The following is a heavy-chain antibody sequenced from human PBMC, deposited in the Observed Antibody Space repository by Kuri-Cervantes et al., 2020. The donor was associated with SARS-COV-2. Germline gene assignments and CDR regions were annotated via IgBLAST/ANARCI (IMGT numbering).Heavy chain of an antibody. V-gene: IGHV4-34*01. J-gene: IGHJ3*02. CDR2: IYHSGST. CDR3: ARGHWSGYSNAAEMGAFDI. CDR1: GGSFSGYY. Sequence: SETLSLTCAVYGGSFSGYYWSWIRQPPGKGLEWIGEIYHSGSTNYNPSLKSRVTISVDTSKNQFSLKLSSVTAADTAVYYCARGHWSGYSNAAEMGAFDIWGQGTMVTVSS. D-gene: IGHD3-3*01.